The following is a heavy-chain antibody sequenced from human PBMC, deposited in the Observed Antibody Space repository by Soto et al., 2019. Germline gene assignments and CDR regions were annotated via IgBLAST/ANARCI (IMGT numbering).Heavy chain of an antibody. CDR3: ARVGVYYYGSGSPSEIDP. D-gene: IGHD3-10*01. Sequence: SETLSLTCAVYGGSFSGYYWSWIRQPPGKGLEWIGEINHSGSTNYNPSLKSRVTISVDTSKNRFSLKLSSVTAADTAVYYCARVGVYYYGSGSPSEIDPWGQGTLVTVSS. CDR1: GGSFSGYY. J-gene: IGHJ5*02. V-gene: IGHV4-34*01. CDR2: INHSGST.